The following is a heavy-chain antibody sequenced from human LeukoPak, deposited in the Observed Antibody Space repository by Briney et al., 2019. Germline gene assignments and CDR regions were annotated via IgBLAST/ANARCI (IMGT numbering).Heavy chain of an antibody. Sequence: GGSLRLSCAASGFTFSSYAMSWVRQAPGKGLEWVSVISGSGGRTYYADSVKGRFTISRDNSKNTLYLQMNSLRAEDTAVYYCAKLVGGDSMFSDYWGQGTLVTVSS. CDR1: GFTFSSYA. CDR3: AKLVGGDSMFSDY. D-gene: IGHD3-10*01. CDR2: ISGSGGRT. J-gene: IGHJ4*02. V-gene: IGHV3-23*01.